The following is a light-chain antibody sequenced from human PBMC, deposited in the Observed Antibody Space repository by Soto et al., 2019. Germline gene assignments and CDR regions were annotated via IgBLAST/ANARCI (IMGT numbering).Light chain of an antibody. V-gene: IGKV3-15*01. Sequence: IVMTQSPATLSVSPGDRATLSFRASQSVSINLAWYQQKPGQVPRLLIYAASTRATGIPARFSGSGSETEFTLTISSLQSEDFAVYYCHQYHNWPWTFGQGTKVDI. CDR1: QSVSIN. CDR3: HQYHNWPWT. CDR2: AAS. J-gene: IGKJ1*01.